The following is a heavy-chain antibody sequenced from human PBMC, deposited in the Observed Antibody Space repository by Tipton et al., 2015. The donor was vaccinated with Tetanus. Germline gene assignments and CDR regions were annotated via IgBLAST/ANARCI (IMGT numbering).Heavy chain of an antibody. Sequence: GATPYYAESVRGRFTISRDISKSTLFLQMDGLRAEDSALYYCAKAFNAYDWYFDLWGRGTLVTVSS. J-gene: IGHJ2*01. CDR2: GATP. V-gene: IGHV3-23*01. D-gene: IGHD5-12*01. CDR3: AKAFNAYDWYFDL.